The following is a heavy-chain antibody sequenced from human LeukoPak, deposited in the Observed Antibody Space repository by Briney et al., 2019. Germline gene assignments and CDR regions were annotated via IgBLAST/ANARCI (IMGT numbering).Heavy chain of an antibody. CDR3: TRGNMAPGSFHGMDV. D-gene: IGHD3-10*01. V-gene: IGHV4-34*01. CDR2: INQSGST. CDR1: GGSFGAHS. J-gene: IGHJ6*02. Sequence: SQTLSLTCAIYGGSFGAHSWTWIRQPPGKGLEWVGEINQSGSTNYSPSLKSRVIISVDTSKNQFSVRLRSATAADTAVYYCTRGNMAPGSFHGMDVWGQGTMVT.